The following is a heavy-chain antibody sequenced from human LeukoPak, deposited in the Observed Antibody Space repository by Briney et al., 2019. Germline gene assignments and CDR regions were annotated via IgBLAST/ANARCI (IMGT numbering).Heavy chain of an antibody. Sequence: GESLKISCKGSGYSFTSYWIGWVRQMPGKGLEWMGIIYPGDSDTRYSPSFQGHVTISVDKSISTAYLQWTSLKASDTAMYYCATMGVVVDATWFDPWGQGTLVTVSS. CDR3: ATMGVVVDATWFDP. D-gene: IGHD2-15*01. CDR1: GYSFTSYW. J-gene: IGHJ5*02. CDR2: IYPGDSDT. V-gene: IGHV5-51*01.